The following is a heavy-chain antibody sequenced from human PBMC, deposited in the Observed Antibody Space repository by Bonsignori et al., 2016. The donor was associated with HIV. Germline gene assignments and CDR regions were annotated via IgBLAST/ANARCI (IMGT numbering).Heavy chain of an antibody. CDR2: ITNSGTT. J-gene: IGHJ4*02. Sequence: EVQLVESGGGLVKPGGSLRLSCAASGFTFSSAWMTWVRQAPGKGLEWVARITNSGTTDYAADVKGRFSMSRDDSKSTVYLQMSSLETPDTAVYYCSAKGYWGQGTLVTVSS. D-gene: IGHD4/OR15-4a*01. V-gene: IGHV3-15*01. CDR3: SAKGY. CDR1: GFTFSSAW.